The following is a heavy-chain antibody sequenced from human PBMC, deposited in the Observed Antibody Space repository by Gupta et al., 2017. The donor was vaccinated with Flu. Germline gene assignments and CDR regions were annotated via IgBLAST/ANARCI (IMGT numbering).Heavy chain of an antibody. Sequence: WVRQAPGKGLEWVSSLSDGGDNTYYAASVKGRFTISRDNSKNTLCLQMNSLTVEDTALYYCAKGGIGSSGVDFWGQGTLVTVSS. D-gene: IGHD2-15*01. J-gene: IGHJ4*02. CDR3: AKGGIGSSGVDF. CDR2: LSDGGDNT. V-gene: IGHV3-23*01.